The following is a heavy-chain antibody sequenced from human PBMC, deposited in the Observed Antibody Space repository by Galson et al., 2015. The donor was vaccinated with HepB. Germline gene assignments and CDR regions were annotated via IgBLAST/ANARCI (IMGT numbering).Heavy chain of an antibody. CDR2: ISGYNGNT. V-gene: IGHV1-18*01. CDR3: ARGALVEGVAGTQKNWFDP. Sequence: SVKVSCKASGYTFSTYSITWVRQAPGQGLEWMGWISGYNGNTDYARKLQGRVTMTTDTSTSTAYMDLRSLRSDDTAVYYCARGALVEGVAGTQKNWFDPWGQGTLVTVSS. J-gene: IGHJ5*02. CDR1: GYTFSTYS. D-gene: IGHD2-15*01.